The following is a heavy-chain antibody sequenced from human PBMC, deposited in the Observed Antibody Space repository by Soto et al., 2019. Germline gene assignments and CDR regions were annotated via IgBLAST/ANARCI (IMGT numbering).Heavy chain of an antibody. CDR2: VSDSGGST. D-gene: IGHD6-19*01. J-gene: IGHJ4*02. CDR3: ARGAVAGTGYY. V-gene: IGHV3-23*01. CDR1: GFTFSSYA. Sequence: GGSLRLSCAASGFTFSSYAMSWVRQAPGKGLEWVSGVSDSGGSTYYADSVKGRFTISRDNSKNTLFLQMNSLRAEDTAIYYCARGAVAGTGYYWGQGTLVTVSS.